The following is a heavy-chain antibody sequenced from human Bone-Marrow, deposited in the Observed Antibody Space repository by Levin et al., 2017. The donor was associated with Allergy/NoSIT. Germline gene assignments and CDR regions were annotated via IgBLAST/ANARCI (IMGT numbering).Heavy chain of an antibody. Sequence: SCAASGLSFSNYDMNWVRQAPGKGLEWVSSISSGSSHIDYADSVKGRFTISRDNAKNSLYLQMNSLRVEDTAVYFCASWAMFYYDGSDFDYFYYGMDVWGQGTTVTVSS. CDR1: GLSFSNYD. J-gene: IGHJ6*02. D-gene: IGHD3-16*01. V-gene: IGHV3-21*06. CDR3: ASWAMFYYDGSDFDYFYYGMDV. CDR2: ISSGSSHI.